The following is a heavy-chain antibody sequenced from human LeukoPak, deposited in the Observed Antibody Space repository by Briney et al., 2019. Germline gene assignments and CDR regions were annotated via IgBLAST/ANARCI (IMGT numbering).Heavy chain of an antibody. CDR1: GFTFSSYA. V-gene: IGHV3-30-3*01. Sequence: GGSLRLSCAASGFTFSSYAMHWVRQAPGKGLEWVAVISYDGSNKYYADSVKGRFTISRDNSKNTLYLQMNSLRAEDTAVYYCARDDCSSTSCLFLSHCFDYWGQGTLVTVSS. CDR3: ARDDCSSTSCLFLSHCFDY. CDR2: ISYDGSNK. D-gene: IGHD2-2*01. J-gene: IGHJ4*02.